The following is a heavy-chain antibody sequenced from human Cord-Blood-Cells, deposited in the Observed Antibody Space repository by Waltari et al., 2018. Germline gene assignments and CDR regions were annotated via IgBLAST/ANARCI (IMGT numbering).Heavy chain of an antibody. CDR2: IYYSGST. Sequence: QLQRQESGPGLVKPSETLSLTCTVAGGSISSSSYYWGWIRQPPGKGLEWIGSIYYSGSTDYNTSLRRRVPISLDTSKNRFSRRLRCVTAADTAVYYCERRGIAAAGDAFDIWGQGTMVTVSS. D-gene: IGHD6-25*01. CDR1: GGSISSSSYY. V-gene: IGHV4-39*01. CDR3: ERRGIAAAGDAFDI. J-gene: IGHJ3*02.